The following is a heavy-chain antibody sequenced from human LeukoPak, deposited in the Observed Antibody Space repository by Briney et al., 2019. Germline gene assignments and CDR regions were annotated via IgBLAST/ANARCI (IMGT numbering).Heavy chain of an antibody. D-gene: IGHD3-10*01. J-gene: IGHJ4*02. CDR2: IYYSGST. CDR1: GGSISSYY. CDR3: ARVGGWNYYGSGSYFDY. V-gene: IGHV4-59*01. Sequence: PSETLCLTCTVSGGSISSYYWSWIRQPPGKGLEWIGYIYYSGSTNYNPSLKSRVTISVDTSKNQFSLKLSSVTAADTAVYYCARVGGWNYYGSGSYFDYWGQGTLVTVSS.